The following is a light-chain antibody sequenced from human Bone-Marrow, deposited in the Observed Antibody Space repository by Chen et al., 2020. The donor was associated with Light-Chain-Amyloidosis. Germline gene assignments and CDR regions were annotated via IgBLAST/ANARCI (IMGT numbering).Light chain of an antibody. CDR3: QSADSSGTYEVI. CDR1: DLPTKY. V-gene: IGLV3-25*03. J-gene: IGLJ2*01. CDR2: RDT. Sequence: SYELTHPPSVSVSPAQRARITCSGDDLPTKYAYWYQQKPGQAPVLVIHRDTERPSGISERFSGSSSGTTATLTISGVQAEDEADYHCQSADSSGTYEVIFGGGTKLTVL.